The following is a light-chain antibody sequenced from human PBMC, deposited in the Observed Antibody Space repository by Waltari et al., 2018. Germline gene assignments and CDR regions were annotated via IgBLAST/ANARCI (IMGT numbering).Light chain of an antibody. CDR1: SSYVGGYNY. J-gene: IGLJ2*01. CDR2: DVS. CDR3: CSYAGSYTYVV. Sequence: QSALTQPRSVSGSPGQSVTISCTGTSSYVGGYNYVSWYQQHPGKAPKLMIYDVSKRPSGVPDRFSGSESGNTASLTISGLQAGDEADYYCCSYAGSYTYVVFGGGTKLTVL. V-gene: IGLV2-11*01.